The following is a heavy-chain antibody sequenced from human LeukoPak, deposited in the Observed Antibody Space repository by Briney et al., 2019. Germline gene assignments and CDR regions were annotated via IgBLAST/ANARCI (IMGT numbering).Heavy chain of an antibody. CDR2: IIPIFGTA. CDR3: AVGGAVAGSSDY. D-gene: IGHD6-19*01. CDR1: GYTVSSYA. J-gene: IGHJ4*02. V-gene: IGHV1-69*13. Sequence: SVKVSCKASGYTVSSYAISWVRQAPGQGLECMGGIIPIFGTANYAQKFQGRVTITADESTSTAYMELSSLRSEDTAVYYCAVGGAVAGSSDYWGQGTLVTVSS.